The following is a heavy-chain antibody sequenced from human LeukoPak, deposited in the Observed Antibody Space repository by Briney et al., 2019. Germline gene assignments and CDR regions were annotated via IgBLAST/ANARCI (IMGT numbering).Heavy chain of an antibody. V-gene: IGHV1-69*04. CDR1: GGTFSSYA. CDR3: ARDHGFGTIAVAVPEAFDI. D-gene: IGHD6-19*01. J-gene: IGHJ3*02. Sequence: SVKVSCKASGGTFSSYAISWVRQAPGQGLEWMGRIISILGIANYAQKFQGRVTITADKSTSTAYMELSSLRSEDTAVYYCARDHGFGTIAVAVPEAFDIWGQGTMVTVSS. CDR2: IISILGIA.